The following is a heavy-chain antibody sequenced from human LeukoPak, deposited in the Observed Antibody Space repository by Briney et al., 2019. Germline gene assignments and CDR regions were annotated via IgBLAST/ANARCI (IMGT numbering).Heavy chain of an antibody. CDR2: ISVSGTYI. V-gene: IGHV3-21*01. CDR3: ARDRDYGTFDY. Sequence: GGSLRLSCAASGFTLSRNGMAWVRQAPGKGLEWVSSISVSGTYIYYSDSVKGRFTISRDNAKNSLYLEMNSLRSDDTAIYYCARDRDYGTFDYWGQGTLVTVSS. J-gene: IGHJ4*02. D-gene: IGHD4-17*01. CDR1: GFTLSRNG.